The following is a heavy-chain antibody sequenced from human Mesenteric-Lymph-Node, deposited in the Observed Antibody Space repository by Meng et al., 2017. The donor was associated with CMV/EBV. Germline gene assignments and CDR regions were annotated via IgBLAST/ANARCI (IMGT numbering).Heavy chain of an antibody. CDR1: GFTVSSNY. CDR3: AKGATGIAVAVPFDY. V-gene: IGHV3-66*02. CDR2: IYSGGST. J-gene: IGHJ4*02. Sequence: GESLKISCAASGFTVSSNYMSWVRQAPGKGLEWVSVIYSGGSTYYADSVKGRFTISRDNSKNTLYLQMNSLRAEDTAVYYCAKGATGIAVAVPFDYWGQGTLVTVSS. D-gene: IGHD6-19*01.